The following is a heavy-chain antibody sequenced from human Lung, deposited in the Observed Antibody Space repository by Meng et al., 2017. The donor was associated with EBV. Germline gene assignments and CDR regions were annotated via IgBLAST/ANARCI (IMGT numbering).Heavy chain of an antibody. D-gene: IGHD3-22*01. CDR3: THRPMTSAYYYFDY. V-gene: IGHV2-5*02. J-gene: IGHJ4*02. CDR1: GFSLSISGVG. Sequence: QITFKCSGATLVKPTQTLSLTGTFSGFSLSISGVGVGWIRQPPGKALEWLALIYWDDDKRYSASLKSRLTITKDTSKNQVVLTMTNMDPLDTATYYCTHRPMTSAYYYFDYWGQGTLVTVSS. CDR2: IYWDDDK.